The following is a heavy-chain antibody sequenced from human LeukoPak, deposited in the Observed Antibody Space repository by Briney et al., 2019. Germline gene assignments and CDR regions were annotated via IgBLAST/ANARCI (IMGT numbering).Heavy chain of an antibody. V-gene: IGHV4-39*01. J-gene: IGHJ6*03. Sequence: SETLSLTCIVSGGSISSSRDYWAWIRQPPGKGLEWIANIYYSGNTYYSPSLKSRVIISVDTSKNQFSLKLSSVTAADTAVYYCARVSRPYYYGSGSSYYYMDVWGKGTTVTISS. CDR3: ARVSRPYYYGSGSSYYYMDV. D-gene: IGHD3-10*01. CDR2: IYYSGNT. CDR1: GGSISSSRDY.